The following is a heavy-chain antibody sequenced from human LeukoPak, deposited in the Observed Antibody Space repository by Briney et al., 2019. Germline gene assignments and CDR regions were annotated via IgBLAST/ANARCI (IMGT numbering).Heavy chain of an antibody. CDR3: ARENTGYSSGWTSFDI. CDR1: GGTFSSYA. J-gene: IGHJ3*02. Sequence: SVKVSCKASGGTFSSYAISWVRQAPGQGLEWMGGIIPIFGTANYAQKFQGRVTITADESTSTAYMELSSLRSEDTAVYYCARENTGYSSGWTSFDIWGRGTMVTVSS. V-gene: IGHV1-69*13. D-gene: IGHD6-19*01. CDR2: IIPIFGTA.